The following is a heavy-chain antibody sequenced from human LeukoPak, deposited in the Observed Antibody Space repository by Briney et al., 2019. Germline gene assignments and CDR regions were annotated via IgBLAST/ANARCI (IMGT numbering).Heavy chain of an antibody. J-gene: IGHJ4*02. CDR2: IRYDGSNK. V-gene: IGHV3-30*02. Sequence: GGSLRLSCAASGFTFNKYGMHWVRQAPGKGLEWVAFIRYDGSNKYYADSVKGRFTISRDNSKNTLYLQMNSLRAEDTAVYYCAKDLRPKDYIVLMVYAIGFWGQGTLVTVSS. CDR3: AKDLRPKDYIVLMVYAIGF. D-gene: IGHD2-8*01. CDR1: GFTFNKYG.